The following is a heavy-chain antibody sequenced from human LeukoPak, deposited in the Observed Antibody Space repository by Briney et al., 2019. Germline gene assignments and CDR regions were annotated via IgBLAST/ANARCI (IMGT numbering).Heavy chain of an antibody. CDR2: ISGSGGST. CDR3: ASRGSYYDPYYFDY. Sequence: GGSLRLSCAASGFTFSSYSMNWVRQAPGKGLEWVSAISGSGGSTYYADSVKGRFTISRDNSKNTLYLQMNSLRAEDTAVYYCASRGSYYDPYYFDYWGQGTLVTVSS. CDR1: GFTFSSYS. J-gene: IGHJ4*02. D-gene: IGHD3-10*01. V-gene: IGHV3-23*01.